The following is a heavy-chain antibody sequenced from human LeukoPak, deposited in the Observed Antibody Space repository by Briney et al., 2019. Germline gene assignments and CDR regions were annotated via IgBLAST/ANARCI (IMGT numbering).Heavy chain of an antibody. V-gene: IGHV4-4*02. J-gene: IGHJ4*02. Sequence: PSETLSLTCAVSGGSISSSNWWSWVRQPPGKGLEWIGEIYHSGSTNYNPSLKSRVTISLDTSKNQFSLKVSSVTAADTAVYYCARRTNHGYFDYWGQGTLVTVSS. D-gene: IGHD1-14*01. CDR3: ARRTNHGYFDY. CDR2: IYHSGST. CDR1: GGSISSSNW.